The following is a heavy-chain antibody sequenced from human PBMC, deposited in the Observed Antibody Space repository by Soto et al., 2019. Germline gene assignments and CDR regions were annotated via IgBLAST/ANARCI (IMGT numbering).Heavy chain of an antibody. CDR3: ARQAPPTLVVTTVRWVDP. CDR1: GDSISTSSYY. CDR2: IYYSGTT. Sequence: QLQLQESGPGLVKPSETLSLTCTVSGDSISTSSYYWGWIRQPPGKGLEWIGNIYYSGTTYYNPSLQSRVTIYVDTSKNQFSLKLSSVTAADTAVYYCARQAPPTLVVTTVRWVDPWGQGTLVTVSS. J-gene: IGHJ5*02. D-gene: IGHD4-17*01. V-gene: IGHV4-39*01.